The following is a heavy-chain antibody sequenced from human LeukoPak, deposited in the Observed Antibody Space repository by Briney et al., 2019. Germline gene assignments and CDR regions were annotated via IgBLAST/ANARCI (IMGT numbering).Heavy chain of an antibody. CDR2: IRGSGGST. CDR3: ARGPSGYHNT. J-gene: IGHJ4*02. V-gene: IGHV3-23*01. D-gene: IGHD5-12*01. CDR1: GFTFSRYG. Sequence: GGSLRLSCAGSGFTFSRYGMSWVRQAPGKGLEWVSGIRGSGGSTNYAESVKGRFTISRDNSKNTLYLQMNSLRAEDTAVYYCARGPSGYHNTGGQGTLVTVSS.